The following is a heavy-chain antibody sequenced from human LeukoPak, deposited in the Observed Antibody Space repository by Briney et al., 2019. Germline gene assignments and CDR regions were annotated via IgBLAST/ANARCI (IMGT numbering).Heavy chain of an antibody. CDR1: GYTFTNYA. CDR2: ISAYNGNT. D-gene: IGHD5-12*01. Sequence: ASVKVSCKASGYTFTNYAISWVRQAPGQGLEWVGWISAYNGNTNYAQKLQGRVTMTTDTSTSTAYMDLRSLRSDDTAVYYCARVRNSGFRYVDSWGQGTLVTVSS. J-gene: IGHJ4*02. V-gene: IGHV1-18*01. CDR3: ARVRNSGFRYVDS.